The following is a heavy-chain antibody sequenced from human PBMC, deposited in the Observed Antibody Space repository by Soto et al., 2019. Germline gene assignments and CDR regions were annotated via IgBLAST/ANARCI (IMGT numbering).Heavy chain of an antibody. CDR3: ARTGGRTAAMAYYYYYMDV. V-gene: IGHV4-34*01. CDR1: GGSFSGGY. CDR2: INHSGST. D-gene: IGHD2-2*01. J-gene: IGHJ6*03. Sequence: PSETLSLTCAVYGGSFSGGYWSWIRQPPGRGLEWIGEINHSGSTNYNPSLKSRVTISVDTSKNQFSLKLSSVTAADTAVYYCARTGGRTAAMAYYYYYMDVWGKGTTVTVS.